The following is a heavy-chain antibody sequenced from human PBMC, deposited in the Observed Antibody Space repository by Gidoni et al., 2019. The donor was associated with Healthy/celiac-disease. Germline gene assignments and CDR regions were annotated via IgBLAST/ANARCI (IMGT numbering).Heavy chain of an antibody. CDR2: FGPAGDT. CDR3: ARMGGGSRGGYYYYGMDV. V-gene: IGHV3-13*01. Sequence: EVQLVESGGGLVQPGGSLRLSCAASGFTFSSYDMHWVRQATGKGLGWVSAFGPAGDTYYPGSVKGRFTISRENAKTSLYLQMNSLSAGDTAVYYCARMGGGSRGGYYYYGMDVWGQGTTVTVSS. D-gene: IGHD3-10*01. J-gene: IGHJ6*02. CDR1: GFTFSSYD.